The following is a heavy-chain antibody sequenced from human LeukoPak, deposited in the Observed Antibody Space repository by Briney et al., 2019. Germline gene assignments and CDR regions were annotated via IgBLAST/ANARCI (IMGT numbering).Heavy chain of an antibody. D-gene: IGHD3-16*01. CDR3: ARLLDWGPFDF. V-gene: IGHV4-4*09. Sequence: PSETLSLTCTVFGGSISSHYWSWVRQTPEKGLELIGYISSSGGTKYNASLKSRVSISMDTSMNQFSLKLTSVTAADTAVFYCARLLDWGPFDFWGQGTLVTVSS. J-gene: IGHJ4*02. CDR2: ISSSGGT. CDR1: GGSISSHY.